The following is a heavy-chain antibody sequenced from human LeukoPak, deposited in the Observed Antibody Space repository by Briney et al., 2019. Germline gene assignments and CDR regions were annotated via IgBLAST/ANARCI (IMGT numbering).Heavy chain of an antibody. Sequence: SETLSLTCAVSGYSISSGYYWGWVRQAPGKGLEWIGSIYHTGSTDYNPSLKSRLTISVGMSKNQFSLNLRSVTAADTAVYYCARDKDDFVGGTYRWWVQGMLVTVSS. V-gene: IGHV4-38-2*01. CDR1: GYSISSGYY. J-gene: IGHJ4*02. CDR2: IYHTGST. D-gene: IGHD3-16*01. CDR3: ARDKDDFVGGTYRW.